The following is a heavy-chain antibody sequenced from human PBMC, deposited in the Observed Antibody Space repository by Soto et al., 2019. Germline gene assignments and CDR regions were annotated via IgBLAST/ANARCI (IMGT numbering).Heavy chain of an antibody. V-gene: IGHV4-31*03. D-gene: IGHD3-22*01. CDR3: AGTRYYYDSSGRRPFDY. CDR2: IYYSGST. J-gene: IGHJ4*02. Sequence: SETLSLTCTVSGGSISSGGYYWSWIRQHPGKGLEWIGYIYYSGSTYYNPSLKSRVTISVDTSKNQFSLKLSSVTAADTAVYYCAGTRYYYDSSGRRPFDYWGQGTLVTVSS. CDR1: GGSISSGGYY.